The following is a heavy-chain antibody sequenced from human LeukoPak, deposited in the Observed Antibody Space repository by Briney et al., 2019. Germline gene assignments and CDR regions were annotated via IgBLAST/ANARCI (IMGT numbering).Heavy chain of an antibody. CDR3: ARGGKRWLRFLTPGWFDP. CDR2: INHSGST. V-gene: IGHV4-34*01. J-gene: IGHJ5*02. CDR1: GGSFSGFY. D-gene: IGHD5-24*01. Sequence: PSETLSLTCAVYGGSFSGFYWSWIRQPPGKGLEWIGEINHSGSTNYNPSLKSRVTISVDTSKNQFSLKLSPVTAADTAVYYCARGGKRWLRFLTPGWFDPWGQGTLVTVSS.